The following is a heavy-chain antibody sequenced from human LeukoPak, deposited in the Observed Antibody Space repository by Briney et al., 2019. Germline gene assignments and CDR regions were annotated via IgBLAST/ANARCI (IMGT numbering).Heavy chain of an antibody. CDR3: AKEHSDWYGNWFDP. CDR2: ISGSGGST. Sequence: PGGSLRLSCTASGFTFSNYAVSWVRQAPGKGLEWVSTISGSGGSTYYADSVKGRFTISRDNSRNTLYLQMNSLRAEDTAVYYCAKEHSDWYGNWFDPWGQGTLVTVSS. V-gene: IGHV3-23*01. CDR1: GFTFSNYA. D-gene: IGHD6-19*01. J-gene: IGHJ5*02.